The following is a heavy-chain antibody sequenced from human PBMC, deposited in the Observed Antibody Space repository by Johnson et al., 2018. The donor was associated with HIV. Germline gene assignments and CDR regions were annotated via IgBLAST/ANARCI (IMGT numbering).Heavy chain of an antibody. Sequence: MLLVESGGGLVQPGGSLRVSCAASGFTLSSYWMSWVRQAPGKGLEWVANIKQDGSEKYYVDSVKGRFTISRDNSKNTMYLQMNTLRAEETAVYYCARDAVISSGWYNVDAFDIWGQGTMVTVSS. CDR3: ARDAVISSGWYNVDAFDI. V-gene: IGHV3-7*05. CDR1: GFTLSSYW. D-gene: IGHD6-19*01. J-gene: IGHJ3*02. CDR2: IKQDGSEK.